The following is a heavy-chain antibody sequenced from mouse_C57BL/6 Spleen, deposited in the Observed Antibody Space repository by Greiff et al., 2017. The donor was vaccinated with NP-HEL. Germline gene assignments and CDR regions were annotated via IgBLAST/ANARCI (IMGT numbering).Heavy chain of an antibody. Sequence: QVQLQQSGAELARPGASVKMSCKASGYTFTSYTMHWVKQRPGQGLEWIGYINPSSGYTKYNQKFKDKATLTADKSSSTAYMQLSSLTSEDSAVYYCARSPDYGAMDYWGQGTSVTVSS. J-gene: IGHJ4*01. CDR3: ARSPDYGAMDY. V-gene: IGHV1-4*01. CDR2: INPSSGYT. CDR1: GYTFTSYT.